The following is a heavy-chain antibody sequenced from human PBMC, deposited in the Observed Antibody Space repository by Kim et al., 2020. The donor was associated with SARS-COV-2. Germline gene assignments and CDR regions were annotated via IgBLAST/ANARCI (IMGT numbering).Heavy chain of an antibody. Sequence: TNYATEYAASLKGRVSISRDESKNTAYLQLNSLKVEGTGVYYCTRILTSWGQGTLVTVSS. CDR2: TNYAT. V-gene: IGHV3-73*01. CDR3: TRILTS. J-gene: IGHJ4*02.